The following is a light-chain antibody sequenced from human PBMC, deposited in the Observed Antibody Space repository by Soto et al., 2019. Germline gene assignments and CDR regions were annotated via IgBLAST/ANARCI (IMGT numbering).Light chain of an antibody. CDR3: SSYTSSSTVVV. Sequence: QSALTQPASVSGSPGQSITISCIGTSRDVGGYNYVSWYQQHPGKAPKLMIYEVRNRPSGVANRFSGSKSGNTASLTISGLQAEDEAEYYCSSYTSSSTVVVFGGGTKLTVL. CDR1: SRDVGGYNY. CDR2: EVR. J-gene: IGLJ2*01. V-gene: IGLV2-14*01.